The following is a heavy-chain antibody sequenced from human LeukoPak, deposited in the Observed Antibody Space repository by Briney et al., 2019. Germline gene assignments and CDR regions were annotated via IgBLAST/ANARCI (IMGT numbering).Heavy chain of an antibody. D-gene: IGHD3-16*01. CDR3: ARAGELRYMDV. V-gene: IGHV3-7*01. CDR1: GITFSSYW. Sequence: GGPLRLSCAASGITFSSYWMSWVRQAPGKGLEWVANIKQDGSEKYYVDSVKGRFTISRDNAKNSLYLQMNSLRAEDTAVYYCARAGELRYMDVWGKGTAVTVSS. J-gene: IGHJ6*03. CDR2: IKQDGSEK.